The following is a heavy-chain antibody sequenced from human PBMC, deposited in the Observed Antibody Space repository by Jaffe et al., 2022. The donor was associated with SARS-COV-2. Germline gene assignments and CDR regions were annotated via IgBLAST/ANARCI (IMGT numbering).Heavy chain of an antibody. Sequence: EVQLLESGGGLVQPGGSLRLSCAASGFTFSSYAMSWVRQAPGKGLEWVSGISGSGGSTYDADSVKGRFTISRDNSKNTLYLQMNSLRAEDTAVYSCAKALRDAHNPAGPFDYWGQGTLVTVSS. CDR1: GFTFSSYA. CDR2: ISGSGGST. J-gene: IGHJ4*02. D-gene: IGHD1-1*01. V-gene: IGHV3-23*01. CDR3: AKALRDAHNPAGPFDY.